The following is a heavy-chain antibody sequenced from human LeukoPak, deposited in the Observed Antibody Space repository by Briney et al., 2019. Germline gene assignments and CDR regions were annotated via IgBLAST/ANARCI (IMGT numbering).Heavy chain of an antibody. V-gene: IGHV4-59*01. CDR1: GGSISSYY. Sequence: SETLSLTCTVSGGSISSYYWSWIRQPPGKGLEWIGYIYYSGSTNYNPSLKSRVTISVDTSKNQFSLKLSSVTAADTAVYYCARGDGSGTFDYWGQGTLVTVPS. CDR3: ARGDGSGTFDY. CDR2: IYYSGST. J-gene: IGHJ4*02. D-gene: IGHD3-10*01.